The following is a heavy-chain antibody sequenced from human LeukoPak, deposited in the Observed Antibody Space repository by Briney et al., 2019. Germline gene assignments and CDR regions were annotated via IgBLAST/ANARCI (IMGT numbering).Heavy chain of an antibody. J-gene: IGHJ4*02. D-gene: IGHD5-18*01. V-gene: IGHV3-48*04. CDR2: ISSYSSTT. Sequence: GGSLRLSCVASGFTFSSYSMSWVRQAPGKGLEWVSKISSYSSTTYYADSVKGRFTISRDNAKNSLYLQMTSLRAEDTAVYYCAKALVDRVYSYGYVPEDYWGQGTLVTVSS. CDR1: GFTFSSYS. CDR3: AKALVDRVYSYGYVPEDY.